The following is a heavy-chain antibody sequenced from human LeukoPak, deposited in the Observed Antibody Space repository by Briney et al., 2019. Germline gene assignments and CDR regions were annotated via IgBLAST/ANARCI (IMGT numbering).Heavy chain of an antibody. J-gene: IGHJ6*03. CDR3: ARGYDNYYMDV. CDR2: INHSGST. Sequence: SEALSLTCAVYGGSFSGYYWSWIRQPPGKGLEWIGEINHSGSTNYNPSLKSRVTISVDTSKNQFSLKLSSVTAADTAVYYCARGYDNYYMDVWGKGTTVTVSS. D-gene: IGHD3-22*01. CDR1: GGSFSGYY. V-gene: IGHV4-34*01.